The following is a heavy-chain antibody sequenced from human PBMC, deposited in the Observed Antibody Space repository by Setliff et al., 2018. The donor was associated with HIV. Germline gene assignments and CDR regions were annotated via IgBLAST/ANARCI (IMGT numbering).Heavy chain of an antibody. V-gene: IGHV4-34*01. CDR1: GGSFSGYY. Sequence: SETLSLTCAVYGGSFSGYYWNWIRQPPGKGLEWLGEVHHSGTTNFDPSLKSRVTISVDTSKNQFSLKLSSVTAADTAVYYCSRSVRREFRTVSGDHYYSYMDVWGKGTTVTVSS. D-gene: IGHD3-3*01. J-gene: IGHJ6*03. CDR2: VHHSGTT. CDR3: SRSVRREFRTVSGDHYYSYMDV.